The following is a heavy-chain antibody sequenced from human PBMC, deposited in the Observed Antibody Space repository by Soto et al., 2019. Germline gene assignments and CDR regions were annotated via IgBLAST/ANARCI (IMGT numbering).Heavy chain of an antibody. J-gene: IGHJ6*02. CDR2: IYYSGST. Sequence: LSLTCTVSGGSISSGGYYWSWIRQHPGKGLEWIGYIYYSGSTYYNPSLKSRVTISVDTSKNQFSLKLSSVTAADTAVYYCARDPGGYCSSTSCYRVGYYYYGMDVWGQGTTVTVSS. CDR1: GGSISSGGYY. V-gene: IGHV4-31*03. D-gene: IGHD2-2*02. CDR3: ARDPGGYCSSTSCYRVGYYYYGMDV.